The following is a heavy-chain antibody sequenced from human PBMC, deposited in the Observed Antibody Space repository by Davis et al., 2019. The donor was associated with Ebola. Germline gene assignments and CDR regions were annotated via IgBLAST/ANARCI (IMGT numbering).Heavy chain of an antibody. V-gene: IGHV4-39*01. CDR3: ARLAGVVVVPAAIRYYHGMDV. J-gene: IGHJ6*02. Sequence: SETLSLTCTVSRGSISSSSYYWGWIRQPPGKGLEWIGSIYYSGSTYYNPSLKSRVTISVDTSKNQFSLKLSSVTAADTAVYYCARLAGVVVVPAAIRYYHGMDVWGQGTTVTVSS. D-gene: IGHD2-2*01. CDR1: RGSISSSSYY. CDR2: IYYSGST.